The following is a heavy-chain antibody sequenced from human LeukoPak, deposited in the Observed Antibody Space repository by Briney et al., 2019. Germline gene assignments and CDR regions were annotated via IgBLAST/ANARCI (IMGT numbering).Heavy chain of an antibody. J-gene: IGHJ4*02. Sequence: GGSLRLSCAASEFSLSEYAMYWVRQAPGKGLEWVAVISYDGSNKYYADSVKGRFTISRDNSKNTLYLQMNSVRDEDTAVYYCARATYYYDSSGYYRGDYFDYWGQGTLVTVSS. CDR1: EFSLSEYA. V-gene: IGHV3-30*01. CDR3: ARATYYYDSSGYYRGDYFDY. D-gene: IGHD3-22*01. CDR2: ISYDGSNK.